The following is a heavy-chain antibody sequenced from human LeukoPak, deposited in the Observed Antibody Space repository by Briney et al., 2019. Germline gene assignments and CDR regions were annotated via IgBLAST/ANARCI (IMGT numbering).Heavy chain of an antibody. CDR1: GFTFDDYG. D-gene: IGHD5-12*01. CDR3: AKGGLLVASFDY. V-gene: IGHV3-23*01. Sequence: GGSLRLSCAASGFTFDDYGMSWVRQAPGKGLEWVSAISGSGGNTYYADSVKGRFTISRDNSKNTPYLQMNSLRAEDTAVYYCAKGGLLVASFDYWGQGTLVTVSS. J-gene: IGHJ4*02. CDR2: ISGSGGNT.